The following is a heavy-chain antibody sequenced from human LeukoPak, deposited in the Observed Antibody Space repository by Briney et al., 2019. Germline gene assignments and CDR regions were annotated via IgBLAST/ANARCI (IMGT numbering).Heavy chain of an antibody. CDR2: ISGDSDGA. D-gene: IGHD1-7*01. V-gene: IGHV3-23*01. Sequence: GGSLRLSCAASGFTFDDYAMHWVRQAPGKGLEWVSAISGDSDGADYADSVRGRFTISRDNSQNMVYQQMNSLRAEDTAVYYCAKRTGVTELHFDHWGQGTLVTVSS. CDR1: GFTFDDYA. CDR3: AKRTGVTELHFDH. J-gene: IGHJ4*02.